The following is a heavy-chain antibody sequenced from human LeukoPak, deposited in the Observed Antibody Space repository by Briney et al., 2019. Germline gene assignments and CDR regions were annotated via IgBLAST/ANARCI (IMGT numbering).Heavy chain of an antibody. CDR1: GFIVSSDS. CDR3: ARATLDN. Sequence: PGGSLRLSCAASGFIVSSDSISWVRQAPGKGLDWVSIIYSGGTTNYADSVRARFTISRDNSKNTVYLQMNSLRVEDTAVYYCARATLDNWGQGTLVTVSS. CDR2: IYSGGTT. V-gene: IGHV3-53*01. J-gene: IGHJ4*02.